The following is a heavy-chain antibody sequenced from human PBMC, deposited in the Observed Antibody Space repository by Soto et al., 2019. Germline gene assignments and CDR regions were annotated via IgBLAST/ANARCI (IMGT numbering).Heavy chain of an antibody. CDR1: GGSFSGYY. Sequence: PSETLSLTCAVYGGSFSGYYWSWIRQPPGKGLEWIGEINHSGSTNYNPSLKSRVTISVDTSKNQFSLKLSSVTAADTAVYYCARLSLWYYGSGTYLRSSWFDPWGQGTLVTVSS. V-gene: IGHV4-34*01. J-gene: IGHJ5*02. CDR3: ARLSLWYYGSGTYLRSSWFDP. D-gene: IGHD3-10*01. CDR2: INHSGST.